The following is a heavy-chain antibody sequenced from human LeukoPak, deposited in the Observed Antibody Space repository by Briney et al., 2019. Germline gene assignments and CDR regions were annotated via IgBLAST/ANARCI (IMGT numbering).Heavy chain of an antibody. Sequence: GTSLRLSCTASGFTFAGYGMHWVRQAPGKGLEWVALIIYDGSNKYHVDSVEGRFTVSRDNSKNTLYLQMNSLRAEDTAVYYCARGGDYDILTGYYRGDAFDIWGQGTMVTVSS. CDR3: ARGGDYDILTGYYRGDAFDI. V-gene: IGHV3-30*03. CDR1: GFTFAGYG. CDR2: IIYDGSNK. J-gene: IGHJ3*02. D-gene: IGHD3-9*01.